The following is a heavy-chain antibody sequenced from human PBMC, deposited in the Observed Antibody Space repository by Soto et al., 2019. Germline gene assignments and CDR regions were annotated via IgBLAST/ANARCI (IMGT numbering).Heavy chain of an antibody. D-gene: IGHD2-2*01. Sequence: QVQLVQSGAEVKKPGSSVKVSCKASGGTFSSYAISWVRQAPGQGLEWMGGIIPISDTTNYAQKFQGRVTITADESTSTAYMELSSLRSEDTALHYCARSQGSSTSLEIYYYYYYGMDVWGQGTTVTVSS. CDR1: GGTFSSYA. CDR2: IIPISDTT. J-gene: IGHJ6*02. V-gene: IGHV1-69*01. CDR3: ARSQGSSTSLEIYYYYYYGMDV.